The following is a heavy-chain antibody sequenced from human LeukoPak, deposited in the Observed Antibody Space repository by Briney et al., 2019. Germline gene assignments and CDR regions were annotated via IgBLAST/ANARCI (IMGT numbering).Heavy chain of an antibody. V-gene: IGHV3-30*02. CDR2: IRYDGGNK. CDR1: GFTFSSYG. CDR3: AKGALGYCSSTSCSNYYYYYMDV. Sequence: GGSLRLSCAASGFTFSSYGMHWVRQAPGKGLEWVAFIRYDGGNKYYADSVKGRFTISRDNSKNTLYLQMNSLRAEDTAVYYCAKGALGYCSSTSCSNYYYYYMDVWGKGTTVTVSS. J-gene: IGHJ6*03. D-gene: IGHD2-2*01.